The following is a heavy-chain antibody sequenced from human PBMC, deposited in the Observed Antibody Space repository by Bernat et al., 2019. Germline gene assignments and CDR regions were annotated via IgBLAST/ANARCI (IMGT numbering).Heavy chain of an antibody. D-gene: IGHD5-12*01. CDR1: GFTFSSYG. CDR3: AKDRVVATMEYYFDY. Sequence: QVQLVESGGGVVQPGRSLRRSCAASGFTFSSYGMHWVRQAPGKGLEWVAVISYDGSNKYYADSVKGRFTISRDNSKNTLYLQMNSLRAEDTAVYYCAKDRVVATMEYYFDYWGQGTLVTVSS. V-gene: IGHV3-30*18. CDR2: ISYDGSNK. J-gene: IGHJ4*02.